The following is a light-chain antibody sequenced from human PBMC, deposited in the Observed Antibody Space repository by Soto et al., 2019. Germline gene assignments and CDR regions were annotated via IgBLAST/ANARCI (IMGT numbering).Light chain of an antibody. CDR3: QQYYSSPRT. J-gene: IGKJ1*01. CDR1: QTTNNY. CDR2: AAS. Sequence: QTNHSQTSLSXXLGDXVTIXXRASQTTNNYLNWYQLKPGKAPKLLIYAASTLKSGVPSRFSDSGSGTDFTLTISCLQSEDFAPYYCQQYYSSPRTFGQGTEADIK. V-gene: IGKV1-39*01.